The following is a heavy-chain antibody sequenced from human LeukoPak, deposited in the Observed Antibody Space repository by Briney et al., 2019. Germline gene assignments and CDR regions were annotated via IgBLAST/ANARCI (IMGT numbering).Heavy chain of an antibody. D-gene: IGHD6-13*01. Sequence: ASVKVSCKASGYTFTSYDINWVRQATGQGLEWMGWMNPNSGNTGYAQKFQGRVTITRNTSISTAYMELSSLRSEDTAVYYRARGRGSRSWYRRFDYWGQGTLVTVSS. V-gene: IGHV1-8*03. CDR3: ARGRGSRSWYRRFDY. CDR1: GYTFTSYD. CDR2: MNPNSGNT. J-gene: IGHJ4*02.